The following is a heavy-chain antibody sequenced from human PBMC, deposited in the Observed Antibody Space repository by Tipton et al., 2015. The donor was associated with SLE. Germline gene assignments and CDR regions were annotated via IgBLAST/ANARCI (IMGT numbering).Heavy chain of an antibody. V-gene: IGHV3-11*03. CDR1: GFTFSDYY. J-gene: IGHJ6*01. D-gene: IGHD3-10*01. CDR2: ISSSSSYT. CDR3: AKSGRLPPNYYCMDA. Sequence: SLRLSCAASGFTFSDYYMSWIRQAPGKGLEWVSYISSSSSYTNYADSVKGRFTISRDNARNSVYLQMNSLRAEDTSVFYCAKSGRLPPNYYCMDAWGQGTTVSVSS.